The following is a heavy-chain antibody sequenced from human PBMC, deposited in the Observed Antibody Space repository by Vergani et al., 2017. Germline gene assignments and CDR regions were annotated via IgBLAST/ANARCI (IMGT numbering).Heavy chain of an antibody. Sequence: QVQLVQSGAEVKKPGSSVKVSCKASGATFRSNTISWVRQVPGQGLEWMGRIIPVLGKTKYAQDFQGRLTITADTSTSTAYMELTSLRSQDTAVYYCARDPLYSTTWPFLLLDMDVWGQGTTVTVSS. J-gene: IGHJ6*02. D-gene: IGHD6-13*01. CDR3: ARDPLYSTTWPFLLLDMDV. V-gene: IGHV1-69*08. CDR1: GATFRSNT. CDR2: IIPVLGKT.